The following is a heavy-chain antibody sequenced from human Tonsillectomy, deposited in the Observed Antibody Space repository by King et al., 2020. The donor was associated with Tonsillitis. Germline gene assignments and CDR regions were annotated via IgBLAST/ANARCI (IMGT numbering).Heavy chain of an antibody. CDR3: ARDREWGDGVWAFDI. Sequence: QVQLQESGPGLVKPSGTLSLTCVVSGDSISSTNWWNWVRQSPGKGLEWIGEIHHSGHIISNPSLQSRVTISLDLSQNQFSLKLNSVTAADTAVYFCARDREWGDGVWAFDIWGQGTMVSVS. J-gene: IGHJ3*02. V-gene: IGHV4-4*02. D-gene: IGHD1-26*01. CDR2: IHHSGHI. CDR1: GDSISSTNW.